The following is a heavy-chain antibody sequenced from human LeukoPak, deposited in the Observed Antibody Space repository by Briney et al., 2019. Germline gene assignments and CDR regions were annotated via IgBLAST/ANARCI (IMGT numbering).Heavy chain of an antibody. V-gene: IGHV3-66*01. CDR1: GFTVSSNY. D-gene: IGHD4-17*01. J-gene: IGHJ4*02. CDR3: ASFSTTVTTYYFDY. Sequence: GGSLRLSCAASGFTVSSNYMSWVRQAPGKGLEWVSVIYSGGSTYYADSVKGRFTISRDNSKNTLYLQMNSLRAEDTAVYYCASFSTTVTTYYFDYWGQGTLVTVSS. CDR2: IYSGGST.